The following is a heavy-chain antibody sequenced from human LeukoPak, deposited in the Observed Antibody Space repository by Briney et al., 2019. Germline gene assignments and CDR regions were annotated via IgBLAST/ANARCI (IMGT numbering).Heavy chain of an antibody. CDR2: INSGGSGT. CDR3: ASSLGPLTEY. V-gene: IGHV3-74*01. J-gene: IGHJ4*01. CDR1: GFNFAGNW. Sequence: GGSLRLSCAASGFNFAGNWMHWVRQTPGKGLMWVSRINSGGSGTSYAGSVEGRFTISRDNAKNTLYLQMNSLRAEDTAMYYCASSLGPLTEYWGQGTLVTVSS. D-gene: IGHD7-27*01.